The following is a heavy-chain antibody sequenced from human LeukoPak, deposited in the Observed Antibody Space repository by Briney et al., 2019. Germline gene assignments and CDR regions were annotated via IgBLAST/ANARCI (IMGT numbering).Heavy chain of an antibody. CDR3: AKEESSELLWFGELLFYPRYYYYYGMDV. CDR1: AFTFSSYG. V-gene: IGHV3-30*02. Sequence: GGSLRLSCAASAFTFSSYGMHWVRQAPGKGLEWVALIWYDGRNKYYADSVKGRFTISRDHSKNTLYLQMNSLRAEDTAVYYCAKEESSELLWFGELLFYPRYYYYYGMDVWGQGTTVIVSS. CDR2: IWYDGRNK. J-gene: IGHJ6*02. D-gene: IGHD3-10*01.